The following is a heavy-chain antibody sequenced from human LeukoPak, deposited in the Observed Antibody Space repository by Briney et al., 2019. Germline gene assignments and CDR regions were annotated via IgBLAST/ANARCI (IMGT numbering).Heavy chain of an antibody. D-gene: IGHD1-26*01. CDR1: GNSFTSYW. J-gene: IGHJ6*02. CDR2: IYPGDSDT. Sequence: GESLKISCKGSGNSFTSYWIGWVRQMPGKGLEWMGIIYPGDSDTRYSPSFQGQVTISADKSISTAYLQWSGLKASDTAMYYCARLGGEWEAFYYYGMDVWGQGTTVTVSS. CDR3: ARLGGEWEAFYYYGMDV. V-gene: IGHV5-51*01.